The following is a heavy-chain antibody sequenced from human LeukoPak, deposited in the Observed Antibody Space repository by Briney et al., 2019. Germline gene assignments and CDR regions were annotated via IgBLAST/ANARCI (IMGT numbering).Heavy chain of an antibody. J-gene: IGHJ6*03. CDR3: AREIYYYMDV. V-gene: IGHV3-7*01. CDR2: IKLDGSEK. Sequence: GGSLRLSCAASGFTFSSHWMSWVRQAPGKGLEWVANIKLDGSEKYYVDSVRGRFTISRDNAKNSLYLQMNSLRAEDTAVYYCAREIYYYMDVWGKGTTVTVSS. CDR1: GFTFSSHW.